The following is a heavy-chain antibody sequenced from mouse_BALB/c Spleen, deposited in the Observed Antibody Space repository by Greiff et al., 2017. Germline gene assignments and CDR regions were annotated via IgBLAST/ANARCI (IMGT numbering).Heavy chain of an antibody. V-gene: IGHV5-12-2*01. CDR3: ARNYGNPRVFDY. J-gene: IGHJ2*01. D-gene: IGHD2-1*01. CDR2: ISNGGGST. CDR1: GFTFSSYT. Sequence: EVQVVESGGGLVQPGGSLKLSCAASGFTFSSYTMSWVRQTPEKRLEWVAYISNGGGSTYYPDTVKGRFTISRDNAKNTLYLQMSNLKSEDTAMYYCARNYGNPRVFDYWGQGTTLTVSS.